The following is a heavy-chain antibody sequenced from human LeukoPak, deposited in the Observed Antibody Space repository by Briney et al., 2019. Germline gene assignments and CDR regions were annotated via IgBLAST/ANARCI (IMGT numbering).Heavy chain of an antibody. CDR3: ARESERSGWYDY. J-gene: IGHJ4*02. Sequence: GGSLRLSCAAPGFIFDDYAIHWVRQAPGKGLEWVPLISGDGGSTFYADSVKGRFTISRDNSKNSLYLRMSSLRSEDTALYYCARESERSGWYDYWGQGTLVTVSS. CDR1: GFIFDDYA. CDR2: ISGDGGST. V-gene: IGHV3-43*02. D-gene: IGHD6-19*01.